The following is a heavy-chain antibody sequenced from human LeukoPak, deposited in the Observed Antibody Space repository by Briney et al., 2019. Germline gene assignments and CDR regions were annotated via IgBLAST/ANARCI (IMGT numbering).Heavy chain of an antibody. J-gene: IGHJ4*02. CDR1: GGTFGGYY. CDR3: ARGGYFDSSGYPNPLDY. D-gene: IGHD3-22*01. CDR2: INHSGSI. Sequence: SETLSLTCAVYGGTFGGYYWTWIRQSPGKGPEWIGEINHSGSINYNPSLRRRVSMSVDTAKNQFSLKLNSVSAADTAVYYCARGGYFDSSGYPNPLDYWSQGPRSPSPQ. V-gene: IGHV4-34*01.